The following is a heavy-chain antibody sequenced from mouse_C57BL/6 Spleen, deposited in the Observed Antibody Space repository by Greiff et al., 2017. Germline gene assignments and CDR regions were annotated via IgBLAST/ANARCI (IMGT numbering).Heavy chain of an antibody. CDR1: GYTFPSYW. D-gene: IGHD4-1*01. CDR3: TRSNSWFAY. J-gene: IGHJ3*01. Sequence: VQLQQPGAVLARPGASVKMSCKTSGYTFPSYWMNWVNQRPGQGLEWIGAIYPGNGITNYNKNFKGKAKLTAVTSASTAYMELSCLTNEDSAVYCCTRSNSWFAYWGQGILVTVSA. V-gene: IGHV1-5*01. CDR2: IYPGNGIT.